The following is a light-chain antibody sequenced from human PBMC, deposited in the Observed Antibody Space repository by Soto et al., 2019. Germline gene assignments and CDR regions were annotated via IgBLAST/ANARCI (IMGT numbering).Light chain of an antibody. CDR2: DVS. V-gene: IGLV2-11*01. CDR3: CTYAGSYTPHHV. J-gene: IGLJ1*01. CDR1: SSDVGGYNY. Sequence: QSALPQPRSVSGSPGQPDTISCTGTSSDVGGYNYVSWYQQHPGKAPKLMIYDVSKRPSGVPDRFSGSKSGNTASLTISGLQAEDEADYYCCTYAGSYTPHHVFGTGTKGTVL.